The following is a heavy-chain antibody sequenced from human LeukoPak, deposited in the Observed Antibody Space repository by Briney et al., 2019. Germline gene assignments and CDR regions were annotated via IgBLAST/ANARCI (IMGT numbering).Heavy chain of an antibody. V-gene: IGHV3-73*01. CDR3: TSSGDSSGYYYIRFDY. Sequence: GGSLRLSCAASGFTFSGSAMHWVRQASGKGLEWVGRIRSKANSYATAYAASVKRRFTISRDDSKNTAYLQMNSLKTEDTAVYYCTSSGDSSGYYYIRFDYWGQGTLVTVSS. CDR1: GFTFSGSA. D-gene: IGHD3-22*01. CDR2: IRSKANSYAT. J-gene: IGHJ4*02.